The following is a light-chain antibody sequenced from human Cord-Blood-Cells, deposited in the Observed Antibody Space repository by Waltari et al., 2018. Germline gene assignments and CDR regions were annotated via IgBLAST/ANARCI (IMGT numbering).Light chain of an antibody. Sequence: DIQQTQPPSSLSASVGDRVTITCRASQSISSYLNWYQQKPGKAPKLLIYAASSLQSGVPSRFCGSRSEKDFSLNISSLQPKDFATYCCQKSYSTPYTFGDGTKLEIK. CDR1: QSISSY. V-gene: IGKV1-39*01. CDR2: AAS. J-gene: IGKJ2*01. CDR3: QKSYSTPYT.